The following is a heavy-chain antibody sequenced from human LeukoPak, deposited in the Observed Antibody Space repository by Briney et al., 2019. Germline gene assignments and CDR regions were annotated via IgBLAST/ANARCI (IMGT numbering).Heavy chain of an antibody. CDR1: GFTFSSYG. D-gene: IGHD1-26*01. CDR2: IWYDGSNK. J-gene: IGHJ4*02. CDR3: ARGLLSSIVGAIDY. V-gene: IGHV3-33*01. Sequence: GGFLRLSCAASGFTFSSYGMHWVRQAPGKGLEWVAVIWYDGSNKYYADSVKGRFTISRDNSKNTLYLQMNSLRAEDTAVYYCARGLLSSIVGAIDYWGQGTLVTVSS.